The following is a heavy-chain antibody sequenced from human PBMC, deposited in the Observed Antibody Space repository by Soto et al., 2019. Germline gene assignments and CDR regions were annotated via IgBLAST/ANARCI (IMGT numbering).Heavy chain of an antibody. V-gene: IGHV1-46*01. Sequence: DSVKVSCKASGYTFTSYYMHWVRQAPGQGLEWMGIINPSGGSTTYAQKFQGRVTMTRDTSTSTVYMELSSLRSEDTAVYYCARGDIVAIFGMDVCGQGTTVTVYS. CDR2: INPSGGST. CDR1: GYTFTSYY. CDR3: ARGDIVAIFGMDV. J-gene: IGHJ6*02. D-gene: IGHD5-12*01.